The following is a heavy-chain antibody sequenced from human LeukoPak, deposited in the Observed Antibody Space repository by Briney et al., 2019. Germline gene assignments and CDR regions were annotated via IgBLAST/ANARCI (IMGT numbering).Heavy chain of an antibody. CDR1: GGSISSSSYY. J-gene: IGHJ4*02. CDR2: IYYSGST. V-gene: IGHV4-39*01. Sequence: SETLSLTCTVSGGSISSSSYYWGWIRQPPGKGLEWIGGIYYSGSTYYNPSLKSRVTISVDTSKNQFSLKLSSVTAADTAVYYCARPPPEEVAPFDYWGQGTLVTVSS. CDR3: ARPPPEEVAPFDY. D-gene: IGHD5-12*01.